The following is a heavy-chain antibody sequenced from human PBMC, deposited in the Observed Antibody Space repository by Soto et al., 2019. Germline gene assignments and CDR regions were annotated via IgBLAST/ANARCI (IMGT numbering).Heavy chain of an antibody. V-gene: IGHV3-21*01. Sequence: GGSLRLSCAASGFTFSSYSMNWVRQAPGKGLEWVSSISSSSSYIYYADSVKGRFTISRDNAKNSLYLQMNSLRAEDTAVYYCARVSPNAQLVHYYYYMDVWGKGTTVTVSS. CDR1: GFTFSSYS. D-gene: IGHD6-13*01. CDR2: ISSSSSYI. CDR3: ARVSPNAQLVHYYYYMDV. J-gene: IGHJ6*03.